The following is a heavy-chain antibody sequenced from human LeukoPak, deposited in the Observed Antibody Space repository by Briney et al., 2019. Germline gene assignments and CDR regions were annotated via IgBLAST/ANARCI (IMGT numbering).Heavy chain of an antibody. CDR2: ISGSGGST. V-gene: IGHV3-23*01. CDR3: AKEVEKRIRGLIINYYGMDV. CDR1: GFTFSTYW. J-gene: IGHJ6*02. D-gene: IGHD3-10*01. Sequence: PGGSLRLSCAASGFTFSTYWMHWVRQAPGKGLEWVSTISGSGGSTYYADSVKGRFTISRDNSKNTLYLQMNSLRAEDTAVYYCAKEVEKRIRGLIINYYGMDVWGQGTTVTVSS.